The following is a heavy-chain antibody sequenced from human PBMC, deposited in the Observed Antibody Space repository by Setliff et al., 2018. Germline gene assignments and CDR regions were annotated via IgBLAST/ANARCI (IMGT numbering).Heavy chain of an antibody. V-gene: IGHV3-7*01. J-gene: IGHJ4*02. D-gene: IGHD3-10*01. Sequence: ETLRLSCTASGLSYSNDWVSWVRQAPGKGLEWLASINPHGTEKYYADSVKGRFTISRDNAKNSLSLQMNNLRIEDTAVYYCFGAGTCSYWGQGTLVTVSS. CDR3: FGAGTCSY. CDR1: GLSYSNDW. CDR2: INPHGTEK.